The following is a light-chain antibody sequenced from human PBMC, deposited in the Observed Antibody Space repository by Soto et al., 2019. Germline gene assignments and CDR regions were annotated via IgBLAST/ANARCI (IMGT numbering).Light chain of an antibody. J-gene: IGKJ5*01. V-gene: IGKV3-20*01. CDR3: QHYDSLPNT. CDR2: GAS. Sequence: EIVLTQSPGTLSLSPGERATLSCRASQSASSSYLAWYQQKPGQPPRLLIYGASSRATGIPDRFSGSGSGTDFTLTISRLEPEDFAVFYCQHYDSLPNTFGQGTRLEIK. CDR1: QSASSSY.